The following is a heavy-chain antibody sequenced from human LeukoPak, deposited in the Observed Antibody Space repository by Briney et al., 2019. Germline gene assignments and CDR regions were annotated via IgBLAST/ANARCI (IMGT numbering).Heavy chain of an antibody. Sequence: QPGGSLRLSCAASGFTFDDYAMHWVRHAPGKGLEWVSGISWNSGSIGYADSVKGRFTISRDNAKNSLYLQMNSLRAEDTALYYCAKDAGVVGLYYFDYWGQGTLVTVSS. CDR2: ISWNSGSI. V-gene: IGHV3-9*01. J-gene: IGHJ4*02. CDR1: GFTFDDYA. CDR3: AKDAGVVGLYYFDY. D-gene: IGHD2-15*01.